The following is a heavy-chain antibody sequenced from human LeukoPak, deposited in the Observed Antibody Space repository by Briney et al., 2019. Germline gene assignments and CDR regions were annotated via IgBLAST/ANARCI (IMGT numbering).Heavy chain of an antibody. Sequence: GGSLRLSCAASGFSFTAYAMSWFRQTPGKGLEWVANIHDDGRVTNYVDSVKGRFTISRDNAKNSLYLQMNSLRAEDTAVYYCAELGITMIGGVWGKGTTVTISS. CDR1: GFSFTAYA. CDR2: IHDDGRVT. CDR3: AELGITMIGGV. V-gene: IGHV3-7*01. J-gene: IGHJ6*04. D-gene: IGHD3-10*02.